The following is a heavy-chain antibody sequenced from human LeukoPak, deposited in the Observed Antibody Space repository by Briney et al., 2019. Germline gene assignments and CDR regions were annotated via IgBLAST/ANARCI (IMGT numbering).Heavy chain of an antibody. D-gene: IGHD1-26*01. V-gene: IGHV3-9*01. Sequence: QAGGSLRLSCAASGFTFEDYAMHWVRQAPGKGLEWVSGINWNSGSIGYADSVKGRFTISRDNVMNSLYLQMNSLRAEDTALYYCAKDQNSGSFNWFDPWGQGTLVTVSS. CDR2: INWNSGSI. CDR1: GFTFEDYA. J-gene: IGHJ5*02. CDR3: AKDQNSGSFNWFDP.